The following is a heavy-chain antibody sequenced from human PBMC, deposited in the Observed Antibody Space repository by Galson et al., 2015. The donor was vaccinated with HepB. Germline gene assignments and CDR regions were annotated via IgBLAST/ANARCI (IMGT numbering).Heavy chain of an antibody. J-gene: IGHJ2*01. V-gene: IGHV3-7*01. D-gene: IGHD4-23*01. CDR1: GFTFSSYW. CDR3: ARFGSTTVVTLADWYFDL. CDR2: INQDGREK. Sequence: SLRLSCAASGFTFSSYWMSWVRQAPGKGLEWVANINQDGREKYYVDSVKGRFTISRDNAKNSLYLQMNSLRAEDTAVYFCARFGSTTVVTLADWYFDLWGRGTLVTVSS.